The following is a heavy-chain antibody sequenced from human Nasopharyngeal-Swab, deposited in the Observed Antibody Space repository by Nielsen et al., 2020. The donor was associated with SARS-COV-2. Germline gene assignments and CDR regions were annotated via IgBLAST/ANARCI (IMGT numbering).Heavy chain of an antibody. D-gene: IGHD6-19*01. J-gene: IGHJ6*03. CDR2: ISGSGGST. CDR1: GFTFSSYA. CDR3: AKDGQSQVYYYYMDV. V-gene: IGHV3-23*01. Sequence: GGSLRLSCAAPGFTFSSYAMSWVRQAPGKGLEWVSAISGSGGSTYYADSVKGRFTISRDNSKNTLYLQMNSLRAEDTAVYYCAKDGQSQVYYYYMDVWGKGTTVTVSS.